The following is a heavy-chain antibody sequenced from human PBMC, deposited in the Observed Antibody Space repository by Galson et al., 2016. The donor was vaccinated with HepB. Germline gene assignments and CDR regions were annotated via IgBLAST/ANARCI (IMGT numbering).Heavy chain of an antibody. V-gene: IGHV3-23*01. CDR1: GFTFNNYA. D-gene: IGHD2-21*01. CDR3: AKDRGVGYSDGDSSEYYGLDV. CDR2: ISGSGGYT. Sequence: SLRLSCAASGFTFNNYAMNWVRQAPGKGLEWVSAISGSGGYTYYAGSVKGRFTISRVNSKNTLYLQMDRLRVEDTAVYYCAKDRGVGYSDGDSSEYYGLDVWGPGTTVTVSS. J-gene: IGHJ6*02.